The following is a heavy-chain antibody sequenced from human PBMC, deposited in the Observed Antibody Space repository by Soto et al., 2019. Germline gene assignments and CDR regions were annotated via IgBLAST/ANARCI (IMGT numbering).Heavy chain of an antibody. CDR1: GFTFSDYY. Sequence: QVQLVESGGGLVEHGGSLRLSCVASGFTFSDYYMSWIRQAPGKGLEYVSYISNSGTTRYYADSGTGRFTISRDNANNSLFLQLNSLRVEDTAMYYCARAREPYFSLRPVDYWGQGTLVTVSS. CDR2: ISNSGTTR. D-gene: IGHD4-17*01. V-gene: IGHV3-11*01. J-gene: IGHJ4*02. CDR3: ARAREPYFSLRPVDY.